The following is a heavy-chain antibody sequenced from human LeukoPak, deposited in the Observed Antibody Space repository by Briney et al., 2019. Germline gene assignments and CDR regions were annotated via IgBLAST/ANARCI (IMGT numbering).Heavy chain of an antibody. D-gene: IGHD3-22*01. V-gene: IGHV1-2*02. Sequence: ASVKVSCKASGYTFTGYYMQWVRQAPGQGLEWMGWINPNSGGTNYAQKFQGRVTMTRDTSISTAYMELSRLRSDDTAVYYCARDQGDSSGYLAFDIWGQGTMVTVSS. CDR2: INPNSGGT. J-gene: IGHJ3*02. CDR3: ARDQGDSSGYLAFDI. CDR1: GYTFTGYY.